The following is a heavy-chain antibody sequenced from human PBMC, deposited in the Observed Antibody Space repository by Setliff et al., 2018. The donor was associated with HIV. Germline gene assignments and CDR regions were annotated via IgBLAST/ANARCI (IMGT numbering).Heavy chain of an antibody. CDR2: IYYTGST. CDR3: ARAGDSRAYYSLDS. D-gene: IGHD3-22*01. J-gene: IGHJ4*02. CDR1: GGSMSSYY. V-gene: IGHV4-59*08. Sequence: SETLSLTCTVSGGSMSSYYWSWSRQPPGKGLEWIGSIYYTGSTDYNPSLKSRVTISLDTSKNQFSLKLSSVTAADTAMYYCARAGDSRAYYSLDSWGQGTLVTVSS.